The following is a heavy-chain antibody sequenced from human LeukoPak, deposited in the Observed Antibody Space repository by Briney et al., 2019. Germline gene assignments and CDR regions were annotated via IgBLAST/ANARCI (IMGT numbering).Heavy chain of an antibody. Sequence: ASVKVSCKASGGTFSSYAISWVRQAPGQGLEWMGWISAYNGNTNYAQKLQGRVTMTTDTSTSTAYMELRSLRSDDTAVYYCASTRRDGYNGYYFDYWGQGTLVTVSS. CDR1: GGTFSSYA. V-gene: IGHV1-18*01. J-gene: IGHJ4*02. D-gene: IGHD5-24*01. CDR3: ASTRRDGYNGYYFDY. CDR2: ISAYNGNT.